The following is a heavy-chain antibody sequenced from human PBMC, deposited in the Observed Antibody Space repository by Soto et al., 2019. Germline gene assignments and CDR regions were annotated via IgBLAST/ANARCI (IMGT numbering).Heavy chain of an antibody. V-gene: IGHV3-74*01. D-gene: IGHD3-3*01. Sequence: GGSLRLSCAASGFTFSSYWMHWVRQAPGKGLVWVSRINSDGSSTSYADSVKGRFTISRDNAKNTLYLQMNSLRAEDTAVYYCASGEHYDFWSGYLLYGMDVRGQGTTVTVSS. J-gene: IGHJ6*02. CDR1: GFTFSSYW. CDR2: INSDGSST. CDR3: ASGEHYDFWSGYLLYGMDV.